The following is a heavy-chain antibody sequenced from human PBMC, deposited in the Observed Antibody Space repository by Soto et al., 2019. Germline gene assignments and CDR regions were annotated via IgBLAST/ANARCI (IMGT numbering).Heavy chain of an antibody. CDR3: AREFAGETPNWFDP. D-gene: IGHD2-21*01. V-gene: IGHV4-59*01. Sequence: PSETLSLTCTVSGGSISSYFGSWIRQPPGKGLEWIGYIHYSGSTNYNPSLKSRVTISVDTSKNQFSLKLSSVTSADTDVYYCAREFAGETPNWFDPWGQGTLVTVSS. CDR1: GGSISSYF. CDR2: IHYSGST. J-gene: IGHJ5*02.